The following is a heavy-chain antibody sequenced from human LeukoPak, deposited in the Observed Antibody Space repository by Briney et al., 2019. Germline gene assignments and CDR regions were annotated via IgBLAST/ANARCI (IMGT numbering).Heavy chain of an antibody. CDR3: ARGAYRISWPGIDY. Sequence: PGGSLTLSCAASGFTVISNLMTWVRQSPGRGLEWLSSIYSGGATYYADSVKSRFTISRDHSNNSVSLQMTNLRVEDTAIYYCARGAYRISWPGIDYWGQGTLVTDPS. CDR1: GFTVISNL. D-gene: IGHD3-16*02. J-gene: IGHJ4*02. V-gene: IGHV3-53*01. CDR2: IYSGGAT.